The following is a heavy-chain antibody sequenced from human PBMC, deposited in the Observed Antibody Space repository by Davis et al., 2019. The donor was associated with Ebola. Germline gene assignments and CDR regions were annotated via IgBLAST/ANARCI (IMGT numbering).Heavy chain of an antibody. CDR1: GFTFSSYW. J-gene: IGHJ5*02. CDR2: IKQDGSEK. D-gene: IGHD3-3*01. Sequence: GESLKISCAASGFTFSSYWMSWVRQALGKGLEWVANIKQDGSEKYYVDSVKGRFTISRDNAKNSLYLQMNSLRAEDTAVYYCARGFLEWLHNWFDPWGQGTLVTVSS. CDR3: ARGFLEWLHNWFDP. V-gene: IGHV3-7*01.